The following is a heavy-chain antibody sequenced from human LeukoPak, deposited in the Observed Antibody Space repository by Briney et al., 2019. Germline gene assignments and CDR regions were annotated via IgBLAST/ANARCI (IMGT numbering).Heavy chain of an antibody. CDR1: GFTFSSYG. CDR2: IRYDGSNK. D-gene: IGHD3-10*01. Sequence: GGSLRLSCAASGFTFSSYGMHWVRQAPGKGLEWVAFIRYDGSNKYYADSVKGRFTISRDNSKNTLYLQMNSPRAEDAAVYYCAKDLTVRGVGDFDYWGQGTLVTVSS. CDR3: AKDLTVRGVGDFDY. V-gene: IGHV3-30*02. J-gene: IGHJ4*02.